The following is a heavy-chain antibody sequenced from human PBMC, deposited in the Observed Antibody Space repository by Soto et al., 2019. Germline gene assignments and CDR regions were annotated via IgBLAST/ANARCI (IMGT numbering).Heavy chain of an antibody. V-gene: IGHV1-18*01. Sequence: QVQLVQSGAEVKKPGASVKVSCKASGYTFTSYGISWVRQAPGQGLEWMGGFSAYNGNTNYAQKLQGRVTMTTDTSTSTDYMELRSLRSDDTAVYYCARGGRMITFGGVIVNYGMDVWGQGTTVTVSS. J-gene: IGHJ6*02. CDR1: GYTFTSYG. D-gene: IGHD3-16*02. CDR2: FSAYNGNT. CDR3: ARGGRMITFGGVIVNYGMDV.